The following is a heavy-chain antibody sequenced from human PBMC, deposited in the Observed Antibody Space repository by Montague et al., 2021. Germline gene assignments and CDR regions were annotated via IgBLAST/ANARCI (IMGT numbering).Heavy chain of an antibody. CDR3: TRPGGYCTNDTCYFWFAP. V-gene: IGHV4-39*01. CDR1: GGSISRSSYY. D-gene: IGHD2-8*01. J-gene: IGHJ5*02. Sequence: SETLSLTCTVPGGSISRSSYYWGWIRQPPGKGLEWIGSIYSSGSTYYNPSLKSRVTISADTSKNQFSLKLSSVTAADTAVYYCTRPGGYCTNDTCYFWFAPWGQGILATVSS. CDR2: IYSSGST.